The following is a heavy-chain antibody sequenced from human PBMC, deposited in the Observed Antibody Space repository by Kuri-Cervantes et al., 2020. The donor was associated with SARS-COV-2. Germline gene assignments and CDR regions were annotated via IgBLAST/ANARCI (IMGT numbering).Heavy chain of an antibody. CDR2: MNPNSGNT. CDR1: GYTFSSYD. V-gene: IGHV1-8*01. CDR3: ARGTTVVKVDI. D-gene: IGHD4-23*01. J-gene: IGHJ3*02. Sequence: ASVKVSCKDSGYTFSSYDINWVRQAAGQGLEWMGWMNPNSGNTGYAQKFQGRVTMTRNTSISTAYMELSSLRSEDTAVYYCARGTTVVKVDIWGQGTMVTVSS.